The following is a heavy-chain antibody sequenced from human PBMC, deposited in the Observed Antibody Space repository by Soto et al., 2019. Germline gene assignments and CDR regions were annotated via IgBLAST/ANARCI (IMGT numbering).Heavy chain of an antibody. Sequence: VGSLRLSCAASGFTFSSYGMHWVRQAPGKGLEWVAVIWYDGSNKYYADSVKGRFTISRDNSKNTLYLQMNSLRAEDTAVYYCARDLRRRTLDYWGQGTLVTVSS. CDR1: GFTFSSYG. J-gene: IGHJ4*02. CDR3: ARDLRRRTLDY. V-gene: IGHV3-33*01. CDR2: IWYDGSNK. D-gene: IGHD6-25*01.